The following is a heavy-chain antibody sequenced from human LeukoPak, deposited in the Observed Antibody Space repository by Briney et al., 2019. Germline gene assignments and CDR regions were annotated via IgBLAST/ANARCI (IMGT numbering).Heavy chain of an antibody. V-gene: IGHV4-39*01. Sequence: SETLSLTCTVSGGSISSSSYYWGWIRQPPGKGLEWIGSTYYSGSTYYNPSLKSRVTISVDTSKNQFSLKLSSVTAADTAVYYCARHLWLNYYYGMDVWGQGTTVTVSS. CDR3: ARHLWLNYYYGMDV. J-gene: IGHJ6*02. CDR1: GGSISSSSYY. D-gene: IGHD5-18*01. CDR2: TYYSGST.